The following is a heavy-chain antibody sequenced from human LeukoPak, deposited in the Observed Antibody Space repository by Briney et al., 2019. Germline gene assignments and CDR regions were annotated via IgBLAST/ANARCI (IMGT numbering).Heavy chain of an antibody. V-gene: IGHV4-59*01. D-gene: IGHD3-10*01. J-gene: IGHJ2*01. CDR3: SSVRPGPRYFDL. Sequence: SESLSLTCTVSGDSISYFYWSWIRQPPGKGLEWMGYIYYGGSTNYNPSLRSRVTRSVDRSKNQFSLRLSSVTSADTAGYFCSSVRPGPRYFDLWGRGNLVTVSS. CDR2: IYYGGST. CDR1: GDSISYFY.